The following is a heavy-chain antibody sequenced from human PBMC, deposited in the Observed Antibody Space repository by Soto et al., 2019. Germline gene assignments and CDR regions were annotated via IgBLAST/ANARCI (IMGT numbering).Heavy chain of an antibody. Sequence: QVKLVQSGAEVKKPGASVKVSCKASGYTFTSYDIHWVRQATGQGLEWMGWMNTNTNTTDCAQKFQGIVTLTWNTSISTAYMELSSMKFDDTAVYYCAREVVEVAETTSLWLDPWGLGTLVTVSS. D-gene: IGHD2-15*01. CDR1: GYTFTSYD. CDR3: AREVVEVAETTSLWLDP. CDR2: MNTNTNTT. V-gene: IGHV1-8*01. J-gene: IGHJ5*02.